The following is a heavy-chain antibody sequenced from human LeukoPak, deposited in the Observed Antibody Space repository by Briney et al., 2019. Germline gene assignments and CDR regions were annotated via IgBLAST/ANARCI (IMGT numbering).Heavy chain of an antibody. D-gene: IGHD3-10*01. CDR2: IYHTGST. J-gene: IGHJ4*02. Sequence: GSLRLSCAASGFTFINAWMAWVRQAPGKGLEWIGEIYHTGSTNYNPSLKSRVSISLDKSKNRFSLKLSSVTAADTAVYYCARLKTFHYGSGRGAFDYWGQGTLVTASS. CDR1: GFTFINAW. V-gene: IGHV4-4*02. CDR3: ARLKTFHYGSGRGAFDY.